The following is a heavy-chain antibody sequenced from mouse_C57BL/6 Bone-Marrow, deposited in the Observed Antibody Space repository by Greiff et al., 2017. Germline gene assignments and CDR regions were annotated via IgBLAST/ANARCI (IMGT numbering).Heavy chain of an antibody. J-gene: IGHJ2*01. CDR3: ARGHGSSPYYFDY. CDR2: IYPGDGDT. CDR1: GYAFSSYW. Sequence: QVHLKQSGAELVKPGASVKISCKASGYAFSSYWMNWVKQRPGKGLEWIGQIYPGDGDTNYNGKFKGKATLTADKSSSTAYMQLSSLTSEDSAVYFCARGHGSSPYYFDYWGQGTTLTVSS. V-gene: IGHV1-80*01. D-gene: IGHD1-1*01.